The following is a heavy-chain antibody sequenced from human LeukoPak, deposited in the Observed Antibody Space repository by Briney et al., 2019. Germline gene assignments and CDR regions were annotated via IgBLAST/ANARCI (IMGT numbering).Heavy chain of an antibody. CDR1: GFTFSSYG. D-gene: IGHD6-13*01. Sequence: GGSLRLSCAASGFTFSSYGMHWVRQAPGKGLEWVAFIRYDGSNKYYADSVKGRFTISRDNSKNTVYLQMNSLRAEDTAVYYCGRTTAGSGNWFDPWGQGTLVTVSP. V-gene: IGHV3-30*02. J-gene: IGHJ5*02. CDR3: GRTTAGSGNWFDP. CDR2: IRYDGSNK.